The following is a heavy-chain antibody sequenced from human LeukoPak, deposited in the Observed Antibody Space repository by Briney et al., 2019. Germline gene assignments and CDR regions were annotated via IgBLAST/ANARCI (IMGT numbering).Heavy chain of an antibody. CDR1: GGSISSGGYY. V-gene: IGHV4-31*03. D-gene: IGHD3-22*01. CDR2: IYYSGST. CDR3: ARDTYYYDSSGRYYFDY. Sequence: SQTLSLTCTVSGGSISSGGYYWSWLRQHPGKGLEWIGYIYYSGSTYYNPSLKSRVTISVDTSKNQFSLKLSSVTAADTAVYYCARDTYYYDSSGRYYFDYWGQGTLVTVSS. J-gene: IGHJ4*02.